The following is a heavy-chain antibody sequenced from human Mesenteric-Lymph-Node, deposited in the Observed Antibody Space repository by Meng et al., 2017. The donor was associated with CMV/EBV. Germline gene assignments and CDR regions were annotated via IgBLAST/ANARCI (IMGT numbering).Heavy chain of an antibody. CDR1: GGSISGSISSYY. V-gene: IGHV4-61*02. J-gene: IGHJ5*02. CDR3: ARDSRLGNWFYP. Sequence: SETLSLTCTVSGGSISGSISSYYWTWIRQSAGRGLDLIGCIFNSGYTNNNPSLKSGVTMSIDTSKNQFSLKLSSVTAADTAVYYCARDSRLGNWFYPWGQGTLVTVAS. CDR2: IFNSGYT. D-gene: IGHD6-19*01.